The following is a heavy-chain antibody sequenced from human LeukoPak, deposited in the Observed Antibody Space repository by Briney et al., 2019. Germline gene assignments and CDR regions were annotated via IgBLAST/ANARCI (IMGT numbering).Heavy chain of an antibody. CDR3: ATPRYSYGYGDYFAY. J-gene: IGHJ4*02. V-gene: IGHV4-34*01. CDR2: INHSGST. CDR1: GGSFSGYY. D-gene: IGHD5-18*01. Sequence: SETLSLTCAVYGGSFSGYYWSWIRQPPGKRPEWIGEINHSGSTNYNPSLKSLVTISVDTSKNPFSLKLCSVTAADTAVYYCATPRYSYGYGDYFAYWGQGTLVTVSS.